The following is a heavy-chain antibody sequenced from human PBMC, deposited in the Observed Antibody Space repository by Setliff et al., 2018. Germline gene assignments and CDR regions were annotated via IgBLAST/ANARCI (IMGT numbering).Heavy chain of an antibody. J-gene: IGHJ3*02. CDR3: TRRPRGRAAFDI. CDR2: IYSSGTT. CDR1: GGSISTSSHH. D-gene: IGHD3-10*01. Sequence: SEALSLTCTVSGGSISTSSHHWVWIRQSPGKGLEWIGTIYSSGTTYYNLSLKSRVTISLDTSKSQFSLNLGSVTAADTAVYYCTRRPRGRAAFDIWGQGTMVTVSS. V-gene: IGHV4-39*01.